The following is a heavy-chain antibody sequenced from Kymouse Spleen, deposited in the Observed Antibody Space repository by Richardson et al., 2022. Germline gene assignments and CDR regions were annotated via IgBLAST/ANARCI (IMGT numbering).Heavy chain of an antibody. J-gene: IGHJ6*02. D-gene: IGHD4-23*01. V-gene: IGHV3-9*01. CDR2: ISWNSGSI. CDR3: AKDRGNSPYYYGMDV. CDR1: GFTFDDYA. Sequence: EVQLVESGGGLVQPGRSLRLSCAASGFTFDDYAMHWVRQAPGKGLEWVSGISWNSGSIGYADSVKGRFTISRDNAKNSLYLQMNSLRAEDTALYYCAKDRGNSPYYYGMDVWGQGTTVTVSS.